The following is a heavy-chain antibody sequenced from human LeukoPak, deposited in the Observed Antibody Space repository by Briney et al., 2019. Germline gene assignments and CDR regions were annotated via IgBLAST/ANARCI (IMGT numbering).Heavy chain of an antibody. D-gene: IGHD2-21*02. CDR2: INPNSGDT. J-gene: IGHJ3*02. CDR3: ASQPSEHIVVVTAAFDI. V-gene: IGHV1-2*02. CDR1: GYTFTGYY. Sequence: ASVKVSCKASGYTFTGYYMHWVRQAPGQGLEWMGWINPNSGDTNSAEKFHGRVTMTRDKSINTAYMELNRLTSDDTAVYYCASQPSEHIVVVTAAFDIWGQGTMVTVSS.